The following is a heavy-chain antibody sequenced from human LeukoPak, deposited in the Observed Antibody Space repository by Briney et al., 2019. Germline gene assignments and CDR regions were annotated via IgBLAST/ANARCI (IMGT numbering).Heavy chain of an antibody. CDR2: IKQDGSEK. J-gene: IGHJ4*02. CDR1: GFTFSSYW. Sequence: PGGSLRLSCAASGFTFSSYWMSWVRQAPGKGLEWVANIKQDGSEKYYVDSVKGRFTISRDNAKNSLYLQMNSLRAEDTAVYYCARDRVPFVVPAATFDYWGQGTLVTVSS. CDR3: ARDRVPFVVPAATFDY. V-gene: IGHV3-7*01. D-gene: IGHD2-2*01.